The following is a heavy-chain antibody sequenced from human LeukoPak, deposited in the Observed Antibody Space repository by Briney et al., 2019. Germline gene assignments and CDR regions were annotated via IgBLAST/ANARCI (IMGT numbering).Heavy chain of an antibody. CDR3: AREVAMIRGVKNWFDR. Sequence: SQTLSLTCAISGDSVSSNSAAWSCIRQSPSRGLEWLGRTFYRSKWYYDYEASLKSRITINPDTSKNQFSLQLNSVTPEDTAMYYCAREVAMIRGVKNWFDRWGQGTLVTVSS. V-gene: IGHV6-1*01. D-gene: IGHD3-10*01. J-gene: IGHJ5*02. CDR1: GDSVSSNSAA. CDR2: TFYRSKWYY.